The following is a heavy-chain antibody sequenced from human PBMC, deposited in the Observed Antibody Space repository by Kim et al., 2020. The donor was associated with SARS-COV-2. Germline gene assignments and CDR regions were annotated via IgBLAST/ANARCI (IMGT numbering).Heavy chain of an antibody. CDR2: IKEDGGEK. CDR1: GFSLSNYW. J-gene: IGHJ4*02. V-gene: IGHV3-7*01. Sequence: GGSLRLSCVGSGFSLSNYWMSWVRQAPGKGLEWVANIKEDGGEKNYVDSVKGRFSISRDNTKNSLFLQMDSLRVDDTAIYFCARDHASIGWFGVFDNWGQGNLVSVSS. D-gene: IGHD3-10*01. CDR3: ARDHASIGWFGVFDN.